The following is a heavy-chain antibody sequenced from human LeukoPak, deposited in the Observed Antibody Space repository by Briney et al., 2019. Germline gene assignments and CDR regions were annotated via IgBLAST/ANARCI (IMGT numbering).Heavy chain of an antibody. V-gene: IGHV1-69*05. CDR2: IIPIFGTA. CDR1: GGTFSSYA. CDR3: ASQPYYYDSSGYSRAEDY. Sequence: SVKVSCKASGGTFSSYAISWVRQAPGQGLEWMGGIIPIFGTANYAQKFQGRVTITTDESTSTAYMELSSLRSEDTAVYHCASQPYYYDSSGYSRAEDYWGQGTLVTVSS. D-gene: IGHD3-22*01. J-gene: IGHJ4*02.